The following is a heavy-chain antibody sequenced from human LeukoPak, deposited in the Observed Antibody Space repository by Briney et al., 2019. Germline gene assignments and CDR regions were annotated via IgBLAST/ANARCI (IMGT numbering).Heavy chain of an antibody. V-gene: IGHV3-74*01. Sequence: GGSLRLSCAASGFTFSSYWMHWVRQGPGKGLVWVSRISTDGSSTDYADSVKGRFTISRENAKNTLYLQMNSLRAEDTAVYYCTTDQVVRGVTNDYWGQGTLVTVSS. CDR1: GFTFSSYW. D-gene: IGHD3-10*01. CDR3: TTDQVVRGVTNDY. CDR2: ISTDGSST. J-gene: IGHJ4*02.